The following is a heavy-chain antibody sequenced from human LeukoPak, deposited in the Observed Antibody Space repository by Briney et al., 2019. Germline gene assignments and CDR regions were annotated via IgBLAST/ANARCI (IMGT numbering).Heavy chain of an antibody. D-gene: IGHD2-15*01. CDR2: IYYSGST. J-gene: IGHJ3*02. CDR3: ARRLVGTSVLNDAFDI. Sequence: PSETLSPTCTVSGGSISSNSYYWGRNPHPPGKGLEGLGGIYYSGSTYYNPSLKSRVTISVDTSKNQFSLKLSSVTAADTAVYYCARRLVGTSVLNDAFDIWGQGTMVTVSS. CDR1: GGSISSNSYY. V-gene: IGHV4-39*01.